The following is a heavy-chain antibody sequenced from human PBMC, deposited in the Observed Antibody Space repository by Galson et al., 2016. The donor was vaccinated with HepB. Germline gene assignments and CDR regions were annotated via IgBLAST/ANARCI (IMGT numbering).Heavy chain of an antibody. J-gene: IGHJ6*03. D-gene: IGHD2-21*02. CDR1: GFTFINYA. V-gene: IGHV3-23*01. CDR3: AALPRGTAWPDYMDV. CDR2: ISGSGDNT. Sequence: SLRLSCAASGFTFINYAMSWVRQAPGKGLEWVSAISGSGDNTYYADSVKGRFTISRDSFTNTLYLQMNSLSAEDTAVYYCAALPRGTAWPDYMDVWGKGTTVTVSS.